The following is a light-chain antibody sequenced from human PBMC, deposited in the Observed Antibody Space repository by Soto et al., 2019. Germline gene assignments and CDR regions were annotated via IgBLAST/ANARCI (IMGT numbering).Light chain of an antibody. CDR3: QQYGSSPPT. CDR1: QSVSRY. CDR2: GAS. V-gene: IGKV3-20*01. Sequence: IVLTQAPGTLSLSPGERATLSCRASQSVSRYLTWYQQKPGQGPRVLIYGASSRATGIPDRFSGSGSGTDFTLTISRLEPEDFALYYCQQYGSSPPTFGQGTKVDIK. J-gene: IGKJ1*01.